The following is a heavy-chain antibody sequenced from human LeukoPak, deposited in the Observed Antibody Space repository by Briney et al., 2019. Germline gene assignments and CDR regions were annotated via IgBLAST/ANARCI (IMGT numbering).Heavy chain of an antibody. Sequence: ASVKVSCKASGYTFTGYYMHWVRQAPGQGLEWMGWISPNSGGTNYAQKFQGRVTMTRDTSISTAYMELSSLRSEDTAVYYCARPIYDILTGNMGNWFGPWGQGTLVTVSS. D-gene: IGHD3-9*01. CDR2: ISPNSGGT. J-gene: IGHJ5*02. CDR1: GYTFTGYY. CDR3: ARPIYDILTGNMGNWFGP. V-gene: IGHV1-2*02.